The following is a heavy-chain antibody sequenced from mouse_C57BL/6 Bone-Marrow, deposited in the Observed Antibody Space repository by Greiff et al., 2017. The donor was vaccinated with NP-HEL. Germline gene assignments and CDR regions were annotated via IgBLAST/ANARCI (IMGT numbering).Heavy chain of an antibody. D-gene: IGHD4-1*01. J-gene: IGHJ2*01. Sequence: VKLMESGAELARPGASVKLSCKASGYTFTSYGISWVKQRTGQGLEWIGEIYPRSGNTYYNEKFKGKATLTADKSSSTAYMELRSLTSEDAAVYVCARLLGQGDYWGQGTTLTVS. CDR3: ARLLGQGDY. CDR2: IYPRSGNT. V-gene: IGHV1-81*01. CDR1: GYTFTSYG.